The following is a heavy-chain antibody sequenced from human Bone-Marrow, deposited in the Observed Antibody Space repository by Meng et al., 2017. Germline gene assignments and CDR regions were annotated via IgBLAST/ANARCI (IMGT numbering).Heavy chain of an antibody. J-gene: IGHJ4*02. CDR1: GYTFTSYA. D-gene: IGHD3-22*01. CDR2: INTNTGNP. Sequence: ASVKVSCKASGYTFTSYAMIWVRQAPGQGLEWMGWINTNTGNPTYAQGFTGRFVYSLDTSVSTAYLQISSLKAEDTAVYYCARYSDYYASSGYAFYFDYWGQGTLVTVSS. CDR3: ARYSDYYASSGYAFYFDY. V-gene: IGHV7-4-1*02.